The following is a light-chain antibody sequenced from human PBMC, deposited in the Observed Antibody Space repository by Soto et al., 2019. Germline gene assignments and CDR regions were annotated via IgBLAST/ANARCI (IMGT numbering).Light chain of an antibody. CDR2: DAS. CDR1: QGISNY. J-gene: IGKJ1*01. V-gene: IGKV1-33*01. Sequence: IQLTQSPSSLSASIGDRVTITCRASQGISNYLAWYQQKPGKAPKLLIYDASNLETGVPSRFSGSGSGTDFTFTISSLQPEDIATYYCQQYDNLPRTFGQGTKVEIK. CDR3: QQYDNLPRT.